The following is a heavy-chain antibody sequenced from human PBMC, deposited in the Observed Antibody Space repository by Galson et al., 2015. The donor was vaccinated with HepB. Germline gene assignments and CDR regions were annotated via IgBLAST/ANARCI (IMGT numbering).Heavy chain of an antibody. CDR2: INAGNGNT. CDR1: GYTFTSYA. CDR3: ARGEVAVAARRAYAFDY. V-gene: IGHV1-3*01. Sequence: SVKVSCKASGYTFTSYAMHWVRQAPGQRLEWMGWINAGNGNTKYSQKFQGRVTITADKSTSTAYMELSSLRSEDTAVYYCARGEVAVAARRAYAFDYWGQGTLVTVSS. D-gene: IGHD6-19*01. J-gene: IGHJ4*02.